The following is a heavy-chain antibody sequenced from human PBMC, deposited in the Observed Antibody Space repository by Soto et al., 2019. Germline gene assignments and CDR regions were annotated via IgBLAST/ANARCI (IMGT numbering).Heavy chain of an antibody. CDR2: IWFDGSNK. Sequence: QVQLVESGGGVVQPGRSLRLSCAASGFTFSSYGMHWVRQAPGKGLEWVAVIWFDGSNKNYADSVKGRFTISRDNSKNMVFLQKNRLRAEDPATYFWAECFGAGGRGVEEWGQGNLVTVS. V-gene: IGHV3-33*01. CDR3: AECFGAGGRGVEE. D-gene: IGHD3-10*01. J-gene: IGHJ4*02. CDR1: GFTFSSYG.